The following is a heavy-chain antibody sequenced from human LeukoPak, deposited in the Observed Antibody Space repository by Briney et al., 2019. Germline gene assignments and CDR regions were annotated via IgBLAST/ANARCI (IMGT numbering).Heavy chain of an antibody. CDR2: IIPILGIA. CDR3: ARVPMDYYYGSGRGGYFDY. D-gene: IGHD3-10*01. Sequence: PAASVKVSCKASGGTFSSYAISWVRQAPGQGLEWMGRIIPILGIANYAQKFQGRVTITADKSTSTAYMELSSLRSEDTAVYYCARVPMDYYYGSGRGGYFDYWGQGTLVTVSS. CDR1: GGTFSSYA. J-gene: IGHJ4*02. V-gene: IGHV1-69*04.